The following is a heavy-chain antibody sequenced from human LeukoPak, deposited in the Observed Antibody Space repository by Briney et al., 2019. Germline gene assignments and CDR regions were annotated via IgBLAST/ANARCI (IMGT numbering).Heavy chain of an antibody. CDR2: INPNSGGT. CDR3: ARDIAPYCSSTSCLNWFDP. CDR1: GYTFTGYY. D-gene: IGHD2-2*01. Sequence: ASVKVSCKASGYTFTGYYMHWVRQAPGQGLEWMGWINPNSGGTNYAQKFQGRVTMTRDTSISTAYMELSRLRSDDTAVYYCARDIAPYCSSTSCLNWFDPWGQGTLVTVSS. V-gene: IGHV1-2*02. J-gene: IGHJ5*02.